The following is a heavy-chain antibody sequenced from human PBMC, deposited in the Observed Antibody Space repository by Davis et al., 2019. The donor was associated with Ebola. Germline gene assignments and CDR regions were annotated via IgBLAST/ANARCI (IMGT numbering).Heavy chain of an antibody. V-gene: IGHV3-23*01. D-gene: IGHD2/OR15-2a*01. CDR1: GFSFGTYG. J-gene: IGHJ6*02. CDR2: ISGSGANI. CDR3: AKDRVGTTYGMDV. Sequence: GESLKISCAASGFSFGTYGMSWVRQAPGKGLEWVSVISGSGANIHYADSVKGRFTMSRDNSKNMLYLQMNSLRGEDTAIYYCAKDRVGTTYGMDVWGQGTTVTVAS.